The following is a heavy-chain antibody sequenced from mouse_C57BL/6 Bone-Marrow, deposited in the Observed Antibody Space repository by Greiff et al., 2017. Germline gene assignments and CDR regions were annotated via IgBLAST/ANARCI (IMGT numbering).Heavy chain of an antibody. V-gene: IGHV1-39*01. CDR2: INPNYGTT. Sequence: LQESGPELVKPGASVKISCKASGYSFTDYNMNWVKQSNGKSLEWIGVINPNYGTTSYNQQFKGKATLNVDQSSSTAYMQLNSLTSEDSAVYDGARGYDYDYAMDYWGQGTSVTVSS. J-gene: IGHJ4*01. D-gene: IGHD2-4*01. CDR3: ARGYDYDYAMDY. CDR1: GYSFTDYN.